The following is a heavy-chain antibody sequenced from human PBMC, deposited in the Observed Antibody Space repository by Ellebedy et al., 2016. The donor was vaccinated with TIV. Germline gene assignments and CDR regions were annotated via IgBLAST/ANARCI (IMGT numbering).Heavy chain of an antibody. Sequence: SVKVSCXASGGTFSSYAISWVRQAPGQGLEWMGGIIPIFGTANYAQKFQGRVTITADESTSTAYMELSSLRSEDTAVYYCARVSRNGYNHFDYWGQGTLVTVSS. V-gene: IGHV1-69*13. CDR3: ARVSRNGYNHFDY. D-gene: IGHD5-24*01. CDR2: IIPIFGTA. J-gene: IGHJ4*02. CDR1: GGTFSSYA.